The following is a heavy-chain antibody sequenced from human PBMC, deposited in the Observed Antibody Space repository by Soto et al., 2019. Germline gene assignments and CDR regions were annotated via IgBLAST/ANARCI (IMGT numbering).Heavy chain of an antibody. CDR3: ARVYYGDYLVDY. D-gene: IGHD4-17*01. J-gene: IGHJ4*02. V-gene: IGHV3-64*01. CDR1: GFTFSSYA. Sequence: EMQLVESGGGLVQPGGSLRLSCAASGFTFSSYAMHWVRQAPGKGLEYVSAISSNGGSTYYANSVKGRFTISRDNSKNTLYLQMGSLRAEDMAVYYCARVYYGDYLVDYWGQGTLVTVSS. CDR2: ISSNGGST.